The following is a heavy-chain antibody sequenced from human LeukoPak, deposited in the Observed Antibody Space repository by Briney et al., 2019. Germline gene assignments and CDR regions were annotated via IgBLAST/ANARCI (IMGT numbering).Heavy chain of an antibody. CDR3: VRYSGDADY. V-gene: IGHV3-49*03. D-gene: IGHD5-12*01. CDR1: GFTFDIYA. J-gene: IGHJ4*02. Sequence: GGSVRLSCTASGFTFDIYAMSWFRQAPGKGLEWGGFIRSKIYGGTTEYAASVKGRFTISRDDSKSIAYLQMTSLKSEDTAVYYCVRYSGDADYWGQGTLVTVSS. CDR2: IRSKIYGGTT.